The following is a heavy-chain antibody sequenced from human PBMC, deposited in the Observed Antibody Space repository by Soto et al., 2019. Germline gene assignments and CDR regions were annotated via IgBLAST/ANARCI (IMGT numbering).Heavy chain of an antibody. CDR3: AKQLAALRVYSSGWYSSDS. D-gene: IGHD6-19*01. CDR2: ISGSGGIT. J-gene: IGHJ4*02. Sequence: EVQLLESGGGLAQPGGSLRLSCAASGFTFSSYAMSWVRQAPGTGLEWVSSISGSGGITYYADSVKGRFTISRDSSKNTLYLQMNSLRAEDTAVYYCAKQLAALRVYSSGWYSSDSWGQGTLVTVSS. V-gene: IGHV3-23*01. CDR1: GFTFSSYA.